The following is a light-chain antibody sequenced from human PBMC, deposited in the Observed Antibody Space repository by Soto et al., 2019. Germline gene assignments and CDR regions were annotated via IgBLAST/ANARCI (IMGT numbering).Light chain of an antibody. CDR3: QQYGSSGT. CDR1: QSVSNNY. Sequence: EIVLTQSPGTLSLSPGEGATLSCRASQSVSNNYLAWYQQKPGHAPRLLIYGASNRATGIPDRFSGSGSGTDFTLTISRLEPEDFAVYYCQQYGSSGTFGQGTKVDI. CDR2: GAS. J-gene: IGKJ1*01. V-gene: IGKV3-20*01.